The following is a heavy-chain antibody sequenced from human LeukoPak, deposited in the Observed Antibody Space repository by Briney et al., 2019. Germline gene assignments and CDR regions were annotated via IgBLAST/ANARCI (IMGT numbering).Heavy chain of an antibody. D-gene: IGHD6-19*01. V-gene: IGHV5-51*01. Sequence: GESLKISCKGSGYSFTSYWIGWVRQMPGKGLEWMGIIYPGDSDTRYSPSFQGQVTISADKSISTAYLQWSSLKASDTAMYYCARLKDSSGWEKSYYFDYWGQGTLVTVSS. CDR2: IYPGDSDT. CDR3: ARLKDSSGWEKSYYFDY. J-gene: IGHJ4*02. CDR1: GYSFTSYW.